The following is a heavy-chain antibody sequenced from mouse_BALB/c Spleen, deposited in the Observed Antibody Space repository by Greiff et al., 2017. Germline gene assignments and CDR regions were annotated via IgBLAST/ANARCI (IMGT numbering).Heavy chain of an antibody. CDR2: INPSSGYT. CDR1: GYTFTSYT. J-gene: IGHJ1*01. D-gene: IGHD1-1*01. CDR3: ARGDYYGSKNWYFDV. V-gene: IGHV1-4*01. Sequence: QVQLQQSGAELARPGASVKMSCKASGYTFTSYTMHWVKQRPGQGLEWIGYINPSSGYTNYNQKFKDKATLTADKSSSTAYMQLSSLTSEDSAVYYCARGDYYGSKNWYFDVWGAGTTVTVSS.